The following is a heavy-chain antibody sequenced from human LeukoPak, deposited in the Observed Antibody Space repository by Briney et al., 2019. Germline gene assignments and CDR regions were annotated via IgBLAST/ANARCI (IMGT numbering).Heavy chain of an antibody. CDR3: ARSSSGWYGAFDI. Sequence: GGSLRLSCAASGFTVSSNYMSWVRQAPGKGLEWVSAIYSGGSTYYADSVKGRFTISRDNSKNTLYLQMNSLRAEDTAVYYCARSSSGWYGAFDIWGQGTMVTVSS. CDR1: GFTVSSNY. CDR2: IYSGGST. D-gene: IGHD6-19*01. V-gene: IGHV3-53*01. J-gene: IGHJ3*02.